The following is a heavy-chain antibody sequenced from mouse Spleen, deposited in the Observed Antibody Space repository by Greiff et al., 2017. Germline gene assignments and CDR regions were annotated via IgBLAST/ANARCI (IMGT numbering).Heavy chain of an antibody. J-gene: IGHJ2*01. CDR1: GYAFSSSW. D-gene: IGHD1-2*01. CDR2: IYPGDGDT. V-gene: IGHV1-82*01. Sequence: QVQLKESGPELVKPGASVKISCKASGYAFSSSWMNWVKQRPGKGLEWIGRIYPGDGDTNYNGKFKGKATLTADKSSSTAYMQLSSLTSEDSAVYFCARRITTASYYFDYWGQGTTLTVSS. CDR3: ARRITTASYYFDY.